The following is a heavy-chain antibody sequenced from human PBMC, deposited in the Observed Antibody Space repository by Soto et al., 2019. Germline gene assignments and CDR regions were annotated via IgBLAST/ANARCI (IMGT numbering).Heavy chain of an antibody. J-gene: IGHJ6*02. CDR3: ARTRSFTLGFYYDGMDV. CDR1: GYSFTSYW. CDR2: IYPGDSDT. D-gene: IGHD6-6*01. V-gene: IGHV5-51*01. Sequence: PGESLKISCKGSGYSFTSYWISWVRQMPGKDLEWMGIIYPGDSDTRYSPSFQGQVTISADKSLRTAYLQWTSLKASDTALYYCARTRSFTLGFYYDGMDVWGQGTTVTVSS.